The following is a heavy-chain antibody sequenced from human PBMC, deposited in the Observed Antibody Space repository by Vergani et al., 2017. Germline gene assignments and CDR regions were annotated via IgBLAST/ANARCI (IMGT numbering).Heavy chain of an antibody. Sequence: QVQLVESGGGLVKPGGSLRLSCAASGFTFSDYYMSWIRQAPGKGLEWVSYISSSSSYTNYADSVKGRFTISRDNAKNSLYLQMNSLRAEDTAVYYCAGDRAPLGFGELLPFDIWGQGTMVTVSS. CDR2: ISSSSSYT. D-gene: IGHD3-10*01. CDR3: AGDRAPLGFGELLPFDI. V-gene: IGHV3-11*05. CDR1: GFTFSDYY. J-gene: IGHJ3*02.